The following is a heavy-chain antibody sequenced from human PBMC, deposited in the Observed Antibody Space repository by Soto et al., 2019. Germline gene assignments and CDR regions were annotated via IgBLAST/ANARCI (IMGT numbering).Heavy chain of an antibody. CDR1: GGSISSYY. D-gene: IGHD1-1*01. J-gene: IGHJ4*02. CDR3: ARRYGYRFDY. Sequence: QVQLQESGPGLVKPSETLSLTCTVSGGSISSYYWSWIRQPPGKGLEWIGYIYYSGSTNYNPSLKRRVPISVDTSKNQFSLKLSSVTAADTAVYSCARRYGYRFDYWGQGTLVTVSS. V-gene: IGHV4-59*08. CDR2: IYYSGST.